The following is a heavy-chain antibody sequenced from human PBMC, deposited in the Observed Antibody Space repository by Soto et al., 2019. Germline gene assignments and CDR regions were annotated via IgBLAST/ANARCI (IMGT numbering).Heavy chain of an antibody. Sequence: ASGKVCCEVSGYTLTELSMHWVRQAPGKGLEWMGGFDPEDGETIYAQKFQGRVTMTEDTSTDTAYMELSSLRSEDTAVYYCATALGYCSGGSCYDGYWGQGTLVTVSS. CDR1: GYTLTELS. D-gene: IGHD2-15*01. V-gene: IGHV1-24*01. CDR3: ATALGYCSGGSCYDGY. J-gene: IGHJ4*02. CDR2: FDPEDGET.